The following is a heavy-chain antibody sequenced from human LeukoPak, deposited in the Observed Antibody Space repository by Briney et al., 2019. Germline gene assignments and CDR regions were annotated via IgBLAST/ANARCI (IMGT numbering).Heavy chain of an antibody. V-gene: IGHV3-21*01. CDR1: GFTFSRYS. Sequence: GGSLRLSCAASGFTFSRYSMNWVRQAPGRGLEWVSSISSSSSYIYYADSVKGRFTISRDNAKNSLYLQMNSLRAEDTAVYYCARARGSGYFQHWGQGTLVTVSS. J-gene: IGHJ1*01. CDR3: ARARGSGYFQH. D-gene: IGHD2-15*01. CDR2: ISSSSSYI.